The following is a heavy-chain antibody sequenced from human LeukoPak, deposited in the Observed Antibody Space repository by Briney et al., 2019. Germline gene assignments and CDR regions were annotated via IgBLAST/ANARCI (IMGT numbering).Heavy chain of an antibody. CDR3: ARERGVLRVDY. J-gene: IGHJ4*02. D-gene: IGHD2-8*02. CDR2: INHSGST. V-gene: IGHV4-34*01. Sequence: SETLSLTCAVYGGSFSGYYWSWIRQPPGKGLEWIGEINHSGSTNYNPSLKSRVTISVDTSKNQFSLKLSSVTAADTAVYYCARERGVLRVDYWGQGTLVTVSS. CDR1: GGSFSGYY.